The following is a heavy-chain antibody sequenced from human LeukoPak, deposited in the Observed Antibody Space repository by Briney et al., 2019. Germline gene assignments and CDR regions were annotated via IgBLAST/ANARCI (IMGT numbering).Heavy chain of an antibody. CDR2: INHSGST. CDR3: ASFYSSGWYEAIDY. V-gene: IGHV4-34*01. J-gene: IGHJ4*02. CDR1: GGSFSGYY. D-gene: IGHD6-19*01. Sequence: SETLSLTCAVYGGSFSGYYWSWIRPPPGKGLEWIGEINHSGSTNYNPSLKSRVTISVDTSKNQFSLKLSSVTAADTAVYYCASFYSSGWYEAIDYWGQGTLVTVSS.